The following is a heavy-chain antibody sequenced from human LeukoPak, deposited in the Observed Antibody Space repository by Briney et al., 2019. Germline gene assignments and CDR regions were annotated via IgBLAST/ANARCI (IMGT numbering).Heavy chain of an antibody. V-gene: IGHV3-66*02. CDR2: IYDAGGT. J-gene: IGHJ4*02. Sequence: PGGSLRLSCAVSGFTVGSNYMSWVRQAPGKGLEWVSVIYDAGGTYYADSVKGRFTISRDNSKNTLYLQMNSLRAEDTAVYYCARDTGIAARPTIFDYWGQGTLVTVSS. CDR1: GFTVGSNY. D-gene: IGHD6-6*01. CDR3: ARDTGIAARPTIFDY.